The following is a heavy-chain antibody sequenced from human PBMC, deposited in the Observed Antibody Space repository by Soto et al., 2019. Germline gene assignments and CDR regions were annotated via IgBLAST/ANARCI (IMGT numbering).Heavy chain of an antibody. V-gene: IGHV3-48*01. J-gene: IGHJ4*02. CDR1: GITFSSYS. Sequence: EVQLVESGGGLVQPGGSLRLSYAASGITFSSYSMNWVRQAPGKGLEWVSYISSSSTIYYADSVKGRFTISRDNAKKSLYLQMNSLRAEDTAVYYCATIAAADYWGQGTLVTVSS. CDR2: ISSSSTI. CDR3: ATIAAADY. D-gene: IGHD6-13*01.